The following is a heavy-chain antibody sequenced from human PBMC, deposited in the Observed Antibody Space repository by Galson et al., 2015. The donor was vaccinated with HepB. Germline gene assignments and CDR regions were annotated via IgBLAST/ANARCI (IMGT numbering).Heavy chain of an antibody. CDR1: GFTFSSSS. V-gene: IGHV3-21*01. J-gene: IGHJ4*02. Sequence: SLRLSCAASGFTFSSSSMNWVRQAPGKGLEWVSSISSSSSYIYYADSVKGRFTISRDNAKNSLYLRMNSLRAEDTAVYYCARDIRSIGSSWPQTLLYWGQGTLVTVSS. D-gene: IGHD6-13*01. CDR2: ISSSSSYI. CDR3: ARDIRSIGSSWPQTLLY.